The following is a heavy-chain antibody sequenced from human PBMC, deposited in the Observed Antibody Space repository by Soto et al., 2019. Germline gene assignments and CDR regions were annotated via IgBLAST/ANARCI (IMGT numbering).Heavy chain of an antibody. J-gene: IGHJ6*02. CDR1: GYSFTAYG. V-gene: IGHV1-18*01. D-gene: IGHD3-3*01. CDR2: ISCYNGKT. Sequence: QVQVVQSGDEVKETGASVRVSCKTSGYSFTAYGISWVRQAPGQGLEWMGWISCYNGKTKYAQKVQGRVTMTTDTSTSTADMVVRSLRSDDTAIYYCARDAPPPELRFLEWHNYDYNGMDVWGQGTTVTVSS. CDR3: ARDAPPPELRFLEWHNYDYNGMDV.